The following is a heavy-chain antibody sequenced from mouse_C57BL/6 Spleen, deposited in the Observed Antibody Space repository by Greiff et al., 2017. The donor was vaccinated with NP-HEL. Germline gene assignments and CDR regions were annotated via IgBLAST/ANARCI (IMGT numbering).Heavy chain of an antibody. Sequence: QVQLQQSGAELVKPGASVKISCKASGYAFSSYWMNWVKQRPGKGLEWIGQIYPGDGDTNYNGKFKGKATLTADKSSSTAYMQLSSLTSEDSAVYFCANYYYGSSPWFAYWGQGTLVTVSA. CDR2: IYPGDGDT. V-gene: IGHV1-80*01. D-gene: IGHD1-1*01. CDR1: GYAFSSYW. CDR3: ANYYYGSSPWFAY. J-gene: IGHJ3*01.